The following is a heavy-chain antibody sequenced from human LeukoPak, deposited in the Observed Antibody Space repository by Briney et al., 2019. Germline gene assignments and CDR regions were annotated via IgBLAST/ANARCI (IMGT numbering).Heavy chain of an antibody. D-gene: IGHD1-26*01. Sequence: GGSLRLSCAASGFTFSSYSMNWVRQAPGKGLEWVSSISSSSSYIYYADSVKGRFTISRDNAKNSLYLQMNSLRAEDTAVYYCARDPVSGSYSGHFDYWGQGTLVTVSS. V-gene: IGHV3-21*04. CDR3: ARDPVSGSYSGHFDY. J-gene: IGHJ4*02. CDR2: ISSSSSYI. CDR1: GFTFSSYS.